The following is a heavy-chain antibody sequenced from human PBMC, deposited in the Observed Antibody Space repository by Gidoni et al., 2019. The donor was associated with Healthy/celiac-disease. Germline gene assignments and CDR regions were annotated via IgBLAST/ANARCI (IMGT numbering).Heavy chain of an antibody. CDR2: IYPGDSDT. CDR1: GYSFTSSW. CDR3: ATSNYYDSSGYLTNAFDI. V-gene: IGHV5-51*01. J-gene: IGHJ3*02. D-gene: IGHD3-22*01. Sequence: EVQLVQSGAEVKKPGESLKISCKGSGYSFTSSWIGWVRQMPGKGLEWMGIIYPGDSDTRYSPSFQGQVTISADKSISTAYLQWSSLKASDTAMYYCATSNYYDSSGYLTNAFDIWGQGTMVTVSS.